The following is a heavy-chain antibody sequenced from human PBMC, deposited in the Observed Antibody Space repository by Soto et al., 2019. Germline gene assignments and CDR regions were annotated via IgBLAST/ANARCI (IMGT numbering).Heavy chain of an antibody. CDR1: GGSISSSSYY. J-gene: IGHJ5*02. D-gene: IGHD6-13*01. CDR2: IYYSGST. CDR3: ASPWGIAAAGSWFDP. V-gene: IGHV4-39*01. Sequence: SETLSLTCTVSGGSISSSSYYWGWIRQPPGKGLEWIGSIYYSGSTYYNPSLKSRVTISVDTSKNQFSLKLSSVTAADTAVYYCASPWGIAAAGSWFDPWGQGTLVTVSS.